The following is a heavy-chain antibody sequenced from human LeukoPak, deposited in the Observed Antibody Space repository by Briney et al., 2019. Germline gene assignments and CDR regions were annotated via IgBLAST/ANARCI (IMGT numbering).Heavy chain of an antibody. J-gene: IGHJ4*02. CDR2: IESPRDI. CDR3: AKVRRSVAYDY. CDR1: GFDVKSHD. Sequence: GGSLRLSCATSGFDVKSHDIHWVRQPIGKGLEWVSSIESPRDIYYAGSVKGRFTISREDAENSVYLQMNNLRVEDTAIYYCAKVRRSVAYDYWGRGTLVTVSS. V-gene: IGHV3-13*01.